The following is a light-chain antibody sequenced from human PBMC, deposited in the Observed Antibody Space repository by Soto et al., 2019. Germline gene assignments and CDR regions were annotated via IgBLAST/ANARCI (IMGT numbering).Light chain of an antibody. CDR1: SSNIGAGYD. J-gene: IGLJ3*02. Sequence: QSVLTQPPSVSGAPGQRVTISCSGSSSNIGAGYDVHWYQQLPGTAPRLLIYVSRNRPSGVPDRFSGSKSGTSASLAITGLQTDDEADYYCQSYDSSLRLAVFSGGTKVTVL. CDR3: QSYDSSLRLAV. V-gene: IGLV1-40*01. CDR2: VSR.